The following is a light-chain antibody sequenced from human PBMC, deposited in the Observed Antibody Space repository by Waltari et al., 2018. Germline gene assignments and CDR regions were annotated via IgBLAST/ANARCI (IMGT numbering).Light chain of an antibody. Sequence: DIQMTQSPSSLSASVGDRVTITCRASQSVKNNLAGYQQAPGKAPKVLIHKASRLESGAPSRFSGSGYGTEFTLTISSLQPDDFATYYCQEYDSLPVTFGGGTKVEI. J-gene: IGKJ4*01. CDR2: KAS. V-gene: IGKV1-5*03. CDR3: QEYDSLPVT. CDR1: QSVKNN.